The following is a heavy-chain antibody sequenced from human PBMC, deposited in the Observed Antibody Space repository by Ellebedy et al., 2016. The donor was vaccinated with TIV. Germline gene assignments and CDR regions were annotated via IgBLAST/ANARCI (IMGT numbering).Heavy chain of an antibody. CDR2: ISWDGGST. Sequence: GESLKISCAASGFTFDDYTMHWVRQAPGKGLEWVSLISWDGGSTYYADSVKGRFTFSRDNAKNSLYLQMTSLRAEDTAVYYCARVPTVPYRGIAAGAYYFDYWGQGTLVTVSS. D-gene: IGHD6-13*01. V-gene: IGHV3-43*01. CDR3: ARVPTVPYRGIAAGAYYFDY. CDR1: GFTFDDYT. J-gene: IGHJ4*02.